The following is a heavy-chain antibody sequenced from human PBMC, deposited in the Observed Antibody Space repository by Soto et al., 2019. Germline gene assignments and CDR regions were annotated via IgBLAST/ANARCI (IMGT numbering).Heavy chain of an antibody. CDR2: INHSGST. V-gene: IGHV4-34*01. J-gene: IGHJ6*03. Sequence: SETLSLTCAVYGGSFSTYYWSWIRQPPGKGLEWIGEINHSGSTNYNPSLKSRVTISVDTSKNQFSLRVSSVTAADTAVYYCASPPNMVTTALGMDVWGKGTTVTVSS. CDR3: ASPPNMVTTALGMDV. CDR1: GGSFSTYY. D-gene: IGHD2-21*02.